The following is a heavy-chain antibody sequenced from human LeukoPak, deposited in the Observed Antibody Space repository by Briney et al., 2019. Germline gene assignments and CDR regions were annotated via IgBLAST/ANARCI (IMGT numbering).Heavy chain of an antibody. D-gene: IGHD4-17*01. J-gene: IGHJ4*02. CDR2: ISSSSTYI. Sequence: PGGSLRLSCAASGFTFSGYSMNWVRQAPGKGLEWVSCISSSSTYIYYADSLKGRFTISRDNAKNTLYLQLNSLRAEDTAVYYCVRGDYGDYTLFDYWGQGTLVTVSS. V-gene: IGHV3-21*01. CDR1: GFTFSGYS. CDR3: VRGDYGDYTLFDY.